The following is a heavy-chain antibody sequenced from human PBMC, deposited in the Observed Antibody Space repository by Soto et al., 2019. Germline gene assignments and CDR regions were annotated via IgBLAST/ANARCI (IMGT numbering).Heavy chain of an antibody. Sequence: EVQLVESGGGLVKPGGSLRLSFAASGFTFSNAWMSWVRQAPGKGLEWVGRIKSKTDGGTTDYAAPVKGRFTISRDDSKNTLYLQMNSLKTDDTAVYYCTTDLDYYDSSGYYRFDYWGQGTLVTVSS. J-gene: IGHJ4*02. D-gene: IGHD3-22*01. CDR1: GFTFSNAW. CDR2: IKSKTDGGTT. V-gene: IGHV3-15*01. CDR3: TTDLDYYDSSGYYRFDY.